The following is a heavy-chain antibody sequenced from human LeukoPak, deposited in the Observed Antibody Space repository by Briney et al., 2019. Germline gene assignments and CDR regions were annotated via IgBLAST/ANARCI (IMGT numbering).Heavy chain of an antibody. D-gene: IGHD6-25*01. CDR2: IYYSGST. CDR1: GGSISSYY. V-gene: IGHV4-59*08. J-gene: IGHJ2*01. Sequence: SETLSLTCTISGGSISSYYWSWIRQPPGKGLEWIGYIYYSGSTNYNPSLKSRVTISVDTSKNQFSLKLSSVTAADTAVYYCARQGGGFWYFDLWGRGTLVTVSS. CDR3: ARQGGGFWYFDL.